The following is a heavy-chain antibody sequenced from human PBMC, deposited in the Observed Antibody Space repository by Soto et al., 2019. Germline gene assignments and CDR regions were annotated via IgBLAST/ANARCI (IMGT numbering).Heavy chain of an antibody. D-gene: IGHD4-17*01. CDR1: GFTLSSYG. V-gene: IGHV3-33*01. J-gene: IGHJ5*02. CDR3: AREWYGDYGSHWFDP. Sequence: QVQLVESGGGVVQPGRSLRLSCAASGFTLSSYGMHWVRQAPGTGLEWVAVIWYDGSNKYYADSVKGRFTIYRDNSKDTLYLQMNILRAEDTAVYYCAREWYGDYGSHWFDPWGQGTLVTVSS. CDR2: IWYDGSNK.